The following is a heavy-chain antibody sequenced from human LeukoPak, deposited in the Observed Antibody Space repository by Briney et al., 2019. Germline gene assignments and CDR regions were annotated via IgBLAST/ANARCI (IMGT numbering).Heavy chain of an antibody. CDR3: AGKTTVTSIDY. J-gene: IGHJ4*02. CDR2: ISYDGSNK. D-gene: IGHD4-17*01. Sequence: GGSLRLSCAASGFTFSSYAMHWVRQAPGKGLEWVAVISYDGSNKYYADSVKGRFTISRDNSKNTLYLQMNSLRAEDTAVYYCAGKTTVTSIDYWGQGTLVTVSS. V-gene: IGHV3-30-3*01. CDR1: GFTFSSYA.